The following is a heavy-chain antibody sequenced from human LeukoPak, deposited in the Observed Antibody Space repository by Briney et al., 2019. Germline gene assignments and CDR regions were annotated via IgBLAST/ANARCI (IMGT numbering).Heavy chain of an antibody. CDR2: ISYDGSNK. V-gene: IGHV3-30-3*01. Sequence: GGSLGLSCAASGFTFSSYAMHWVRQAPGKGLEWVAVISYDGSNKYYADSVKGRFTISRDNSKNTLYLQMNSLRAEDTAVYYCARXYGDYNYWGQGTLVTVSS. D-gene: IGHD4-17*01. CDR1: GFTFSSYA. J-gene: IGHJ4*02. CDR3: ARXYGDYNY.